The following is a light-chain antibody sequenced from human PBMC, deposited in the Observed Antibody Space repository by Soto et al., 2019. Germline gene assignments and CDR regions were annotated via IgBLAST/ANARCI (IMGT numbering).Light chain of an antibody. CDR3: MQTLQISLT. CDR1: QSLLHTNGYNY. J-gene: IGKJ4*01. CDR2: LGS. Sequence: DIVMTQFPLSLPVTPGEPASISCRSSQSLLHTNGYNYLDWYLQKPGQSPQLLIYLGSNRASGVPDRFSGSGSGTDFTLKISRVEAEDVGVYYCMQTLQISLTFGGGTKVEIK. V-gene: IGKV2-28*01.